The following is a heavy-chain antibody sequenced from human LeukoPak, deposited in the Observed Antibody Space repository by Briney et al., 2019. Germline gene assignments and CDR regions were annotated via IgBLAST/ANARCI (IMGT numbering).Heavy chain of an antibody. J-gene: IGHJ5*02. CDR2: INTNTGNP. Sequence: ASVKVSCKASGYTFTSYAMNWVRQAPGQGLEWMGWINTNTGNPTYAQGFTGRFVFSLDTSVSTAYLQISSLKAEDTAVYYCAREGGWHMVRGVITGNWFDPWGQGTLVTVSS. CDR3: AREGGWHMVRGVITGNWFDP. V-gene: IGHV7-4-1*02. D-gene: IGHD3-10*01. CDR1: GYTFTSYA.